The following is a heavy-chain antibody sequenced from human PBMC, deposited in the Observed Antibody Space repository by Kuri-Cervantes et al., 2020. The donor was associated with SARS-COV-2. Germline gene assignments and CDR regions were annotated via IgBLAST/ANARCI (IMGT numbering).Heavy chain of an antibody. J-gene: IGHJ5*02. CDR1: GYTFTSYG. V-gene: IGHV1-18*01. CDR3: ARANWNGLLWWLDP. D-gene: IGHD1-20*01. CDR2: ISAYNGNT. Sequence: ASVKVSCKASGYTFTSYGISWVRQAPGQGLERMGWISAYNGNTNYAQKLQGRVTMTTDTSTSTAYMELRSLRSDDTAVYYCARANWNGLLWWLDPWGQGTLVTVSS.